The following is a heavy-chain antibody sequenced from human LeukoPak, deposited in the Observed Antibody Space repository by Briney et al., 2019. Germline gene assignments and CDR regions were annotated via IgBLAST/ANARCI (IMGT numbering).Heavy chain of an antibody. D-gene: IGHD6-19*01. CDR2: ISSNGGST. CDR3: VKDSVAVAGTFDY. CDR1: GLTFSSYA. V-gene: IGHV3-64D*06. J-gene: IGHJ4*02. Sequence: GGSLRLSCSASGLTFSSYAMHWVRQAPGKGLEYVSAISSNGGSTYYADSVKGRFTISRDNSKNTLYLQMSSLRAEDTAVYYCVKDSVAVAGTFDYWGQGTLVTVSS.